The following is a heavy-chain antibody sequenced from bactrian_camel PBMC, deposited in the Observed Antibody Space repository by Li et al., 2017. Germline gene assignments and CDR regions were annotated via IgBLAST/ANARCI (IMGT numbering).Heavy chain of an antibody. J-gene: IGHJ4*01. Sequence: HVQLVESGGGSVQAGGSLRLSCTAPEFAYRSYCMGWFRQAPGKEREGVAAIESDGRIHYTDSVKDRFTISQDHAKYTRYLQMNSLKPVDTAMYYCAVEWRCTEPTAARAYNYWGQGTQVTVS. CDR2: IESDGRI. D-gene: IGHD6*01. V-gene: IGHV3S55*01. CDR3: AVEWRCTEPTAARAYNY. CDR1: EFAYRSYC.